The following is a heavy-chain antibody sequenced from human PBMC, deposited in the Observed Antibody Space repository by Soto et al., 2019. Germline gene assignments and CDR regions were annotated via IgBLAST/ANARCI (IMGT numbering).Heavy chain of an antibody. CDR2: ISGSGGST. Sequence: EVQLLESGGGLVQPGGSLRLSCAASGFTFSSYAMSWVRQAPGKGLEWVSAISGSGGSTYYADSVKGRFTISRDNSKNTLYLQMNSLRAEDTAVYYCAKLSVMYRADRPQPFDYWGQGTLVTVSS. J-gene: IGHJ4*02. CDR1: GFTFSSYA. CDR3: AKLSVMYRADRPQPFDY. V-gene: IGHV3-23*01. D-gene: IGHD6-6*01.